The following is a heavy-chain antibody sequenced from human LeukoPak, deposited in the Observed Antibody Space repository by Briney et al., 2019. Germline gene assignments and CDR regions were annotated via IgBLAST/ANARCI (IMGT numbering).Heavy chain of an antibody. J-gene: IGHJ4*02. Sequence: EASVKVSCKASGYTFTSYDINWVRQATGQGLEWMGWMNPNSGNTGYAQKFQGRVTMTRNTSISTAYMELSSLRSEDTAVYYCARDPRYCSSTSCSNFDYWGQGTLVTVSS. CDR2: MNPNSGNT. D-gene: IGHD2-2*01. CDR3: ARDPRYCSSTSCSNFDY. CDR1: GYTFTSYD. V-gene: IGHV1-8*01.